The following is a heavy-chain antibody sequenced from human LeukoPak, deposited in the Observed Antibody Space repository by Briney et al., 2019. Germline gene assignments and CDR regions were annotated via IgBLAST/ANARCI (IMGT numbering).Heavy chain of an antibody. CDR3: ARDPPTTYYYDSSGYYYFSY. D-gene: IGHD3-22*01. CDR1: GFTVSSNY. J-gene: IGHJ4*02. CDR2: IYSGGST. V-gene: IGHV3-53*01. Sequence: GGSLRLSCAASGFTVSSNYMSWVRQAPGKGLEWVSVIYSGGSTYYADSVKGRFTISRDNSKNTLYLQMNSLRAEDTAVYYCARDPPTTYYYDSSGYYYFSYWGQGTLVTVSS.